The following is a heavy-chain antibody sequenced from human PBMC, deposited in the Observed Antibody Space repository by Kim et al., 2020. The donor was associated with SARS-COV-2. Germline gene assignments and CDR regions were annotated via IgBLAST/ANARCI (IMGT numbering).Heavy chain of an antibody. CDR1: GYSFTSYW. V-gene: IGHV5-51*01. Sequence: GESLKISCKGSGYSFTSYWIGWVRQMPGKGLEWMGIIYPGDSDTRYSPSFQGQVTITADKSISTAYLQWSSLKASDTAMYYCARLIPDTVTTSEGRLYYFDYWGQGTLGTLSS. D-gene: IGHD4-17*01. J-gene: IGHJ4*02. CDR2: IYPGDSDT. CDR3: ARLIPDTVTTSEGRLYYFDY.